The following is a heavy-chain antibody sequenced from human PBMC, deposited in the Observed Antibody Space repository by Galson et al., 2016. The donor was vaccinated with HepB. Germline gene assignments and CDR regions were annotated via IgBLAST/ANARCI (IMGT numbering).Heavy chain of an antibody. J-gene: IGHJ4*02. D-gene: IGHD3-16*01. CDR2: IDADDDK. CDR1: GFSLNHRGVC. CDR3: GRAESGYVFDQ. Sequence: PALVKPTQTLTLTCAFSGFSLNHRGVCVTWIRQAPGKALEWLALIDADDDKDYSTSLTTRLTISKDTSKNLVVLTMTDMHPAYTATYFCGRAESGYVFDQWGQGTLVPVS. V-gene: IGHV2-70*01.